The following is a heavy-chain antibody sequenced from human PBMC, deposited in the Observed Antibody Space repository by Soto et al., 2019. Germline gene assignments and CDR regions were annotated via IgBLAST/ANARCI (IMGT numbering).Heavy chain of an antibody. Sequence: QVQLVESGGGVVQPGRSLRLSCAASGFTFASYAFHWVRQAPGKGLEWVAAMSYDGNNKYYADSVKGRLTISRDISKNTMYAQLNSRIPDDAAMYSCARALGPSIPLAFDVWGQGTMVSVSS. D-gene: IGHD3-3*02. CDR3: ARALGPSIPLAFDV. J-gene: IGHJ3*01. CDR2: MSYDGNNK. V-gene: IGHV3-30-3*01. CDR1: GFTFASYA.